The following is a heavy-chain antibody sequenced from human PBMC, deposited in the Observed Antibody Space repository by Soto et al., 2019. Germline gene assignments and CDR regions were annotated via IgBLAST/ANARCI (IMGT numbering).Heavy chain of an antibody. CDR3: ARVLQGAPASSSGWFDY. CDR2: IYHSGST. Sequence: SETLSLTCTVSGYSISSGYYWGWIRQPPGKGLEWIGSIYHSGSTYYNPSLKSRVTISVDTSKNQFSLKLSSVTAADTAVYYCARVLQGAPASSSGWFDYWGQGTLVTVSS. CDR1: GYSISSGYY. J-gene: IGHJ4*02. D-gene: IGHD6-19*01. V-gene: IGHV4-38-2*02.